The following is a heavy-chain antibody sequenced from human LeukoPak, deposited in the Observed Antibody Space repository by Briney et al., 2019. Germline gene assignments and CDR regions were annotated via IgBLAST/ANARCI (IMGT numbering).Heavy chain of an antibody. CDR3: ARIITMIRGERSGYFAS. J-gene: IGHJ4*02. CDR1: GYGISSDYY. V-gene: IGHV4-38-2*01. CDR2: IYHSGST. D-gene: IGHD3-10*01. Sequence: TSETLSLTCAVSGYGISSDYYWGWIRQPPGKGLEWMASIYHSGSTYYNPSLKNRVTISVDTSKSQLSLELISVTAADTAVYHCARIITMIRGERSGYFASWGQGTLVTVSS.